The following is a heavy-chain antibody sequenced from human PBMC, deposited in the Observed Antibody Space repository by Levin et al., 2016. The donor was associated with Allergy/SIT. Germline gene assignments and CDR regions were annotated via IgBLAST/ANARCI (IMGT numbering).Heavy chain of an antibody. J-gene: IGHJ3*02. CDR2: IYHSGST. V-gene: IGHV4-4*02. Sequence: VRQAPGKGLEWIGEIYHSGSTNYNPSLKSRVTISVDKSKNQFSLKLSSVTAADTAVYYCARRTYYYDSSGYYNGAFDIWGQGTMVTV. CDR3: ARRTYYYDSSGYYNGAFDI. D-gene: IGHD3-22*01.